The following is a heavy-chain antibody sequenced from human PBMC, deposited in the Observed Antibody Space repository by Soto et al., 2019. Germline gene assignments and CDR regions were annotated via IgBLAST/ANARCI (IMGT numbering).Heavy chain of an antibody. D-gene: IGHD3-10*01. Sequence: QVQLQESGPGLVKPSQTLSLTCTVSGGSISSGDYYWSWIRQPPGKGLEWIGYIYYSGSTYYNPSLKSPVTISVDASKNQFSLKLSSVTAADTAVYYCARGLLWFGELLQGVDYWGQGTLVTVSS. CDR1: GGSISSGDYY. J-gene: IGHJ4*02. CDR2: IYYSGST. CDR3: ARGLLWFGELLQGVDY. V-gene: IGHV4-30-4*01.